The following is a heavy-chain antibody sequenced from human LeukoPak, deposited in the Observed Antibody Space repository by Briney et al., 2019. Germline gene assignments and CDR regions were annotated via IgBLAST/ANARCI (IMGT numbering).Heavy chain of an antibody. J-gene: IGHJ4*02. D-gene: IGHD5-12*01. Sequence: SETLSLTCTVSGGSISSGSYYWSWIRQPAGKGLEWIGRIYTGGSTNYNPSLKSRVTISVDTSKNQFSLKLSSVTAADTAMYYCAKSNGYGLIDYWGQGTLVTVSS. CDR3: AKSNGYGLIDY. V-gene: IGHV4-61*02. CDR2: IYTGGST. CDR1: GGSISSGSYY.